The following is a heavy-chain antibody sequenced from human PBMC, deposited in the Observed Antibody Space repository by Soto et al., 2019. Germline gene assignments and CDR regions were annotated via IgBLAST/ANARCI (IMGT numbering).Heavy chain of an antibody. CDR3: ARDVSSGYDSYYFDY. J-gene: IGHJ4*02. D-gene: IGHD3-22*01. V-gene: IGHV4-38-2*02. CDR1: GYLISSGYY. CDR2: IDYSGKT. Sequence: SETLSLTCCVSGYLISSGYYWGWVRQTPGKGLEWLGSIDYSGKTYKNPSLKSRVSASVDLSQNQFSLNLCSVTAADTAVYFCARDVSSGYDSYYFDYWGQGTMVTVSS.